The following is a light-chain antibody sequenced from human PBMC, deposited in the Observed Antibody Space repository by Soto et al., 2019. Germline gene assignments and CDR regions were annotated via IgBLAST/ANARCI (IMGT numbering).Light chain of an antibody. Sequence: EIVLTQSRGTLSLSPGERATLSCRASQSVSSSYLAWYQQKPGQAPRLLIYGASSRATGIPDRFSGSGSGTDFTLTISSLQSEDFAVYYCQQRSNWITFGQGTRLEIK. V-gene: IGKV3D-20*02. CDR1: QSVSSSY. J-gene: IGKJ5*01. CDR2: GAS. CDR3: QQRSNWIT.